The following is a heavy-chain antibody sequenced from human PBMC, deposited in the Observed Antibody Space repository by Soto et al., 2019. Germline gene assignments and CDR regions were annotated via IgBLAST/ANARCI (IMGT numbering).Heavy chain of an antibody. CDR3: ARDDYGEYVIRGYHYGMDV. J-gene: IGHJ6*02. Sequence: EVQLVESGGGLVKPGGSLRLSCAASGFTFSSYSMNWVRQAPGKGLEWVSSISSSSSYIYYADSVKGRFTISRDNAKNSLYLQMNSLRAEDTAVYYCARDDYGEYVIRGYHYGMDVWGQGTTVTVSS. D-gene: IGHD4-17*01. CDR2: ISSSSSYI. V-gene: IGHV3-21*01. CDR1: GFTFSSYS.